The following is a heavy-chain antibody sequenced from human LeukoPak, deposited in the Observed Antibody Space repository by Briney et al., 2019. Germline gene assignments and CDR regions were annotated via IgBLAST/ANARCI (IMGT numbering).Heavy chain of an antibody. CDR1: GGSISSSSYY. Sequence: SETLSLTCTVSGGSISSSSYYWGWIRQPPGKGLEWIGSIYYSGSTYYNPSLKSRVTISVDTSKNQFSLNLSSVTAADTAVYYCARIYDSSGYYQVPFDYWGQGTLVTVSS. D-gene: IGHD3-22*01. J-gene: IGHJ4*02. CDR2: IYYSGST. CDR3: ARIYDSSGYYQVPFDY. V-gene: IGHV4-39*01.